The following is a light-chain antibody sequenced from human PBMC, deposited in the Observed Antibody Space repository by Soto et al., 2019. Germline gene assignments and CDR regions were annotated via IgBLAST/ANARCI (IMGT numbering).Light chain of an antibody. Sequence: DIVMTQSPLSLPVTPGEPASISCRSSQSLLHNNGYNYLDWYLQKPGQSPQLLIYLGSNRASGVPDRFSGSGSGTNFTLKISRVEAEDVGVYYCLQALQIPWTFGQGTKVEIK. CDR3: LQALQIPWT. CDR1: QSLLHNNGYNY. CDR2: LGS. V-gene: IGKV2-28*01. J-gene: IGKJ1*01.